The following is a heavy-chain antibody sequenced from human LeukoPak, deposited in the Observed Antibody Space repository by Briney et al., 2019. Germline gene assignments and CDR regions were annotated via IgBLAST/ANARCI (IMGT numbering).Heavy chain of an antibody. CDR1: GFTFSSYA. CDR3: ARSIVVVPAGYFDY. V-gene: IGHV3-30-3*01. Sequence: GRSLRLSCAASGFTFSSYAMHWVRQAPGKRLEWVAVISYDGSNKYYADSVKGRFTISRDNSKNTLYLQMNSLRAEDTAVYYCARSIVVVPAGYFDYWGQGTLVTVSS. J-gene: IGHJ4*02. D-gene: IGHD2-2*01. CDR2: ISYDGSNK.